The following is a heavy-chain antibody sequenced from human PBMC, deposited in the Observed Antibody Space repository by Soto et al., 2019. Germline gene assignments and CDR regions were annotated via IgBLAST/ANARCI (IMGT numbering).Heavy chain of an antibody. D-gene: IGHD3-10*01. CDR1: GFTFSSYA. J-gene: IGHJ6*02. V-gene: IGHV3-30-3*01. Sequence: QVQLVESGGGVVQPGRSLRLSCAASGFTFSSYAMHWVRQAPGKGLEWVAVISYDGSNKYYADSVKGRFTISRDNSKNTLYLQMNSLRAEDTAVYYCARDLDYGSGIVYYYYYGMDVWGQGTTVTVSS. CDR3: ARDLDYGSGIVYYYYYGMDV. CDR2: ISYDGSNK.